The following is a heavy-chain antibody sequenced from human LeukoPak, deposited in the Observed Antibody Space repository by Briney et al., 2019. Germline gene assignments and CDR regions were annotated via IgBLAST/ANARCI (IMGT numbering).Heavy chain of an antibody. CDR2: IYYSGST. CDR1: GGSISSSSYY. J-gene: IGHJ4*02. CDR3: ARVTAFYDY. Sequence: SETLSLTCTVSGGSISSSSYYWGWIRQPPGKGLEWIGSIYYSGSTYYNPSLKSRVTISVDTSKNQFSLKRSSVTAADRALYYCARVTAFYDYWHQATLVIVAS. V-gene: IGHV4-39*07. D-gene: IGHD2/OR15-2a*01.